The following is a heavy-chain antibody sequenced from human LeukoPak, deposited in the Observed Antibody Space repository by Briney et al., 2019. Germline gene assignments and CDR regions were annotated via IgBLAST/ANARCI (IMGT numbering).Heavy chain of an antibody. J-gene: IGHJ4*02. CDR2: ISYDGSNK. Sequence: GGSLRLSCAASGFPFSSYGMHWVRQAPGKGLGWGAVISYDGSNKYYADSVKGRFTISRDNSKNTLYLQMNSLRAEDTAVYYCAKDILTGYYRGYYFDYWGQGTLVTVSS. CDR3: AKDILTGYYRGYYFDY. D-gene: IGHD3-9*01. CDR1: GFPFSSYG. V-gene: IGHV3-30*18.